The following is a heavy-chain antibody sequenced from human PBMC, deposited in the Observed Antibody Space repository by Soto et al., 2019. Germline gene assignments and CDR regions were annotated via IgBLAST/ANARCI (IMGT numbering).Heavy chain of an antibody. Sequence: SETLSLTCTVSGGSISSSSYYWGWIRQPPGKGLEWIGSIYYSGSTYYNPSLKSRVTISVDTSKNQFSLKLSSVTAADTAVYYCARLGIVVAIGADYWGQGTLVTVSS. J-gene: IGHJ4*02. CDR3: ARLGIVVAIGADY. V-gene: IGHV4-39*01. D-gene: IGHD3-22*01. CDR1: GGSISSSSYY. CDR2: IYYSGST.